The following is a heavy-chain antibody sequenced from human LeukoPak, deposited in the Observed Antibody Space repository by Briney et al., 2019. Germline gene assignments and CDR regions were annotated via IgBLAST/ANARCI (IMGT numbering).Heavy chain of an antibody. Sequence: TTSETLSLTCTVSGGSIFSYYWSWIRQPPGKGLEWMGYIYYSGSTNYNPSLKSRVTISVDKPNNQFSLRLDSVTAAGTAVYYCARLWSGSFYFDSWGQGILVTVSS. D-gene: IGHD3-3*01. CDR1: GGSIFSYY. CDR2: IYYSGST. V-gene: IGHV4-59*12. CDR3: ARLWSGSFYFDS. J-gene: IGHJ4*02.